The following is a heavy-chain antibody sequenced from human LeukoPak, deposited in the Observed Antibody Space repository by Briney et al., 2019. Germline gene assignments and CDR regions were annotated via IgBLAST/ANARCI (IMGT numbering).Heavy chain of an antibody. CDR2: ISSSSSYI. V-gene: IGHV3-21*01. CDR3: ARDHGDNTLHYYYGMDV. Sequence: IPGGSLRLSCAASGFTLSSYSMNWVRQAPGKGLEWVSSISSSSSYIYYADSVKGRFTISRDNAKNSLYLQMSSLRAEDTAVYYCARDHGDNTLHYYYGMDVWGQGTTVTVSS. J-gene: IGHJ6*02. D-gene: IGHD4-17*01. CDR1: GFTLSSYS.